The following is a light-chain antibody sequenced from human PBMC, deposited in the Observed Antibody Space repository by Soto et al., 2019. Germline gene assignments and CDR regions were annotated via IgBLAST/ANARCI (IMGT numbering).Light chain of an antibody. Sequence: EIMLTQSPATLSLSPGETATLSCRANQLISNYLAWYQQKPGQAPRLLIYDASNRATGIPARFSGSGSGTDFTLTISSLEPEDFAFYYCQQRGNLPLTFGGGTKVEI. V-gene: IGKV3-11*01. J-gene: IGKJ4*02. CDR3: QQRGNLPLT. CDR1: QLISNY. CDR2: DAS.